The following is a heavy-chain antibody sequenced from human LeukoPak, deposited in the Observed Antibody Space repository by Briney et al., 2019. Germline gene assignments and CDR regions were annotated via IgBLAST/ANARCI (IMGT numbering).Heavy chain of an antibody. CDR3: ARDHYYDSSGYYYYMDV. V-gene: IGHV1-2*06. D-gene: IGHD3-22*01. Sequence: VASVKVSCKASGYTFTGYYMHWVRRAPGQGLKWMGRINPKSGGTNYAQKFQGRVTMTRDTSISTAYMELSRLRSDDTAVYYCARDHYYDSSGYYYYMDVWGKGTTVTVSS. J-gene: IGHJ6*03. CDR1: GYTFTGYY. CDR2: INPKSGGT.